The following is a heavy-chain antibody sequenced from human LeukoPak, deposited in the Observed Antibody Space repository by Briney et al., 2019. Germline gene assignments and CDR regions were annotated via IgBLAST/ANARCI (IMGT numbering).Heavy chain of an antibody. V-gene: IGHV4-59*01. Sequence: SETLSLTCTVSGDSISSYYWSWIRQPPGKGLEWIGYIYYSGTTNYNPSLKSRVTISLDASQNQFSLKLSSVTAADTAVYYCARQGYSSGLYYFDYWGQGTLVTVSS. D-gene: IGHD6-19*01. CDR1: GDSISSYY. CDR2: IYYSGTT. J-gene: IGHJ4*02. CDR3: ARQGYSSGLYYFDY.